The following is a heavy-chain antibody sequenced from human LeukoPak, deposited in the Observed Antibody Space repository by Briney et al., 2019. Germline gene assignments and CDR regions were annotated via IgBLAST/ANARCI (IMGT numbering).Heavy chain of an antibody. CDR3: ARLMTGYSSSWSFDYYYYYYMDV. J-gene: IGHJ6*03. V-gene: IGHV4-59*08. CDR2: IYYSGST. Sequence: SETLSLTCTVSGGSISSYYWSWIRQPPGKGLEWIGYIYYSGSTNYNPSLKSRVTISVDTSKNQFSLKLSSVTAADTAVYYCARLMTGYSSSWSFDYYYYYYMDVWGKGTTVTISS. D-gene: IGHD6-13*01. CDR1: GGSISSYY.